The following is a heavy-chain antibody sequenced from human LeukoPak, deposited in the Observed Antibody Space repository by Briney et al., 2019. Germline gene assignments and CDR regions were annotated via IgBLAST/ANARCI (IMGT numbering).Heavy chain of an antibody. CDR3: AKVGLTVTTILDYFDY. CDR2: ISYDGSNK. V-gene: IGHV3-30*18. CDR1: GFSFSSYG. J-gene: IGHJ4*02. D-gene: IGHD4-11*01. Sequence: GRSLRLSCAASGFSFSSYGMHWVRQAPGKGLEWVAVISYDGSNKYYADSVKGRFTISRDNSKNTLYLQMNSLRPEDTAVYYCAKVGLTVTTILDYFDYWGQGTLVTVSS.